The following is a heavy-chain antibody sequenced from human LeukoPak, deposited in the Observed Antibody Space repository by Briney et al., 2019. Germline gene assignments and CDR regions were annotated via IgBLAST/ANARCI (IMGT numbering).Heavy chain of an antibody. J-gene: IGHJ4*02. CDR2: INTDGSYI. Sequence: TGGSLRLSCGVSGFTFSTYWMHWVRQAPGKGLVWVSRINTDGSYINYADSVKGRFTISRDNAKNTLYLQLDSLRAEDTAVYYCARIIVGATGIDYWGQGTLVTVSS. D-gene: IGHD1-26*01. CDR3: ARIIVGATGIDY. V-gene: IGHV3-74*01. CDR1: GFTFSTYW.